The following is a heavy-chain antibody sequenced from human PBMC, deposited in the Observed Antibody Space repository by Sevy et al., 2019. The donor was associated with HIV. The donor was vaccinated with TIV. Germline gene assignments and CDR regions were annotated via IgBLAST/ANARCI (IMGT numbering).Heavy chain of an antibody. Sequence: GESLKISCKGSGYSFTSHWIGWVRHMPGKGLEWMGNIYPDDSDTRYSPSFEGQVTFSADKSISTAYLQWSSLKASDTAMYYCATSRSGYFDSSGYYIYWGQGTLVTVSS. CDR2: IYPDDSDT. J-gene: IGHJ4*02. V-gene: IGHV5-51*01. CDR1: GYSFTSHW. D-gene: IGHD3-22*01. CDR3: ATSRSGYFDSSGYYIY.